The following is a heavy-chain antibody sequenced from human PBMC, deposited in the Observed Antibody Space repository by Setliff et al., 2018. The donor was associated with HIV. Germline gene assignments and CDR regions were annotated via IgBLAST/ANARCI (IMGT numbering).Heavy chain of an antibody. V-gene: IGHV4-59*13. Sequence: SETLSLTCGVSSGSINGYHWSWVRQAPGRGLEWIGYVSYSGSTSYNPSLNSRATMSVDASRDQFSLKLSSVTAADAAVYYCARTRGRALLSYYFDSWGQGRLVTVSS. CDR2: VSYSGST. CDR3: ARTRGRALLSYYFDS. CDR1: SGSINGYH. J-gene: IGHJ4*02.